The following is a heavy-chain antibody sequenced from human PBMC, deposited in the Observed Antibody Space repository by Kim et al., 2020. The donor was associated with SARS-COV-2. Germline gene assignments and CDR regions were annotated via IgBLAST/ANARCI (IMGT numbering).Heavy chain of an antibody. J-gene: IGHJ4*02. V-gene: IGHV4-39*01. CDR3: ARARRKIAAAVSYFDY. Sequence: SLKSRVTISVDTSKNQFSLKLSSVTAADTAVYYCARARRKIAAAVSYFDYWGQGTLVTVSS. D-gene: IGHD6-13*01.